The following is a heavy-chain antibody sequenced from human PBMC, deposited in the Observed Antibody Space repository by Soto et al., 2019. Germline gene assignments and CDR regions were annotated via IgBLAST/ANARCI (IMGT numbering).Heavy chain of an antibody. J-gene: IGHJ4*02. CDR3: AKGVIIRTRSSYYFDY. CDR1: GFTFSSYA. D-gene: IGHD3-9*01. V-gene: IGHV3-23*01. CDR2: ITGSGNST. Sequence: GGSLRLSCAASGFTFSSYAMSWVRQAPGKGLEWVSSITGSGNSTYYADSVKGRFTISRDNSKKTLYLQMNSLRAEDTAVYYCAKGVIIRTRSSYYFDYWGQGTLVTVSS.